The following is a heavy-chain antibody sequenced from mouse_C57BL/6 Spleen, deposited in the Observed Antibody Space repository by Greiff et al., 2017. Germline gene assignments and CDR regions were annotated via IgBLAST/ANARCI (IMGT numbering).Heavy chain of an antibody. CDR1: GFTFSDYG. CDR2: ISSGSSTI. J-gene: IGHJ3*01. V-gene: IGHV5-17*01. Sequence: EVKLMESGGGLVKPGGSLKLSCAASGFTFSDYGMHWVRQAPEKGLEWVAYISSGSSTIYYADTVKGRFTISSDNAKNTLFLQMTSLRSEDTAMYYCARTPFAYWGQGTLVTVSA. CDR3: ARTPFAY.